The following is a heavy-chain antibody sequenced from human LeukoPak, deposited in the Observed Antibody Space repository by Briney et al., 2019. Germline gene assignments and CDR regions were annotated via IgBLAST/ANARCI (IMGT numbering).Heavy chain of an antibody. CDR3: ARECPSVAGTCAEYFQH. V-gene: IGHV3-49*04. CDR2: VSSKAEGGTT. D-gene: IGHD6-19*01. CDR1: GFTFVDYT. Sequence: GRSLRLSCSASGFTFVDYTISWVRQAPGRGLEWVGLVSSKAEGGTTVYAASVKGRFTISRDDSKSIAYLQMTSLKAEDTAVYYCARECPSVAGTCAEYFQHWGQGTLVTVSS. J-gene: IGHJ1*01.